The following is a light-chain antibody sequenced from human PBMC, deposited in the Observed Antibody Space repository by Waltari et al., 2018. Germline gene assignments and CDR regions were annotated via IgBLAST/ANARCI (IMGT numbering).Light chain of an antibody. CDR2: KAS. CDR1: QTITNW. J-gene: IGKJ2*01. CDR3: QQYDNYPYT. V-gene: IGKV1-5*03. Sequence: DIELTQPPSTLSASVGDRVTITCRASQTITNWLAWYQQKPGEAPKLLIYKASTLDMGVPSRFSGSGSETEFTLTISSLQPDDCATYYCQQYDNYPYTFGQGTKLEIK.